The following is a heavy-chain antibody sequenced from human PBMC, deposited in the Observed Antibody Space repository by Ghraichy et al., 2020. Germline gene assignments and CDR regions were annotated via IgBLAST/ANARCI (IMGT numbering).Heavy chain of an antibody. CDR2: IKQDGSEK. CDR1: GFTFSSYW. CDR3: ASSGYSYGYGYYFDY. D-gene: IGHD5-18*01. J-gene: IGHJ4*02. V-gene: IGHV3-7*02. Sequence: GGSLRLSCAASGFTFSSYWMSWVRQAPGKGLEWVANIKQDGSEKYYVDSVKGRFTISRDNAKNSLYLQMNSLRAEDTAVYYCASSGYSYGYGYYFDYWGQGSLVTVSS.